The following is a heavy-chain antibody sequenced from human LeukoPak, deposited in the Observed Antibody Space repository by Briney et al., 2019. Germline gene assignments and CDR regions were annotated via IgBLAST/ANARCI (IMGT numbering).Heavy chain of an antibody. CDR3: ASFPTYLNSRFDP. Sequence: PSETLSLTCTVSGGSISSSSYYWGWIRQPPGKGLEWIGSIYYGGSTYYNPSLKSRVTISVNTSKNQFSLKLSSVTAADTAVYYCASFPTYLNSRFDPWGQGTLVTVSS. CDR1: GGSISSSSYY. D-gene: IGHD2/OR15-2a*01. V-gene: IGHV4-39*01. CDR2: IYYGGST. J-gene: IGHJ5*02.